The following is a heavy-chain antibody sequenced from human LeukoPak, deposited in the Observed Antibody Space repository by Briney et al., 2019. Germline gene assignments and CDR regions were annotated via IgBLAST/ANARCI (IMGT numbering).Heavy chain of an antibody. CDR2: INPNSGGT. V-gene: IGHV1-2*02. CDR3: ARDTVVGAPDY. J-gene: IGHJ4*02. Sequence: GASVKVSCKTSGYTFTAHYIHWVRQAPGQGLEWMGWINPNSGGTKYAQKFQGRVTMTRDTSISTAYMELSRLRSDDTAVYYCARDTVVGAPDYWGQGTLVTVSS. D-gene: IGHD1-26*01. CDR1: GYTFTAHY.